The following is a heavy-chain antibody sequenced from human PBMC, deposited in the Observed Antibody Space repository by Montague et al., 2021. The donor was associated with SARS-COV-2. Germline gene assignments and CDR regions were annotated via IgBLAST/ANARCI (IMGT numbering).Heavy chain of an antibody. CDR2: IYHKGSS. J-gene: IGHJ6*02. Sequence: SETLSLTCSVSGGSFSSYYWTWIRQPPGKGLEWIGDIYHKGSSSYNPSLKSRITISIDTSKNQFSLRLSSVTAADTAVYLCARDGVHYCCEDCWHYYGMDVWGQGTTVTVSS. CDR3: ARDGVHYCCEDCWHYYGMDV. D-gene: IGHD2-21*02. CDR1: GGSFSSYY. V-gene: IGHV4-59*01.